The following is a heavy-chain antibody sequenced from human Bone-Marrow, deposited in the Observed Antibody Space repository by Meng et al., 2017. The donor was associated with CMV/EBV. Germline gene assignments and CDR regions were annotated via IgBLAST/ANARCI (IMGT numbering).Heavy chain of an antibody. J-gene: IGHJ4*02. V-gene: IGHV1-18*01. D-gene: IGHD2-2*01. CDR3: ARTAIVVVPAATDY. Sequence: ASVKVSCKASGGTFSSYTISWVRQAPGQGLEWMGWISAYNGNTNYAQKLQGRVTMTTDTSTSTAYMELRSLRSDDTAVYYCARTAIVVVPAATDYWGQGTLVTVSS. CDR2: ISAYNGNT. CDR1: GGTFSSYT.